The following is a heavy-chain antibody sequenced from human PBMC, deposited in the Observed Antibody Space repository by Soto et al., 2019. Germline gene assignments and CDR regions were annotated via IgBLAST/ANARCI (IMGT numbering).Heavy chain of an antibody. Sequence: SETLSLTCAVSGGSISSGGYSWSWIRQPPGKGLEWIGYIYHSGSTYYNPSPKSRVTISVDRSKNQFSLKLSSVTAADTAVYYCASSYGSGSYYPLFDYWGQGTLVTVSS. CDR3: ASSYGSGSYYPLFDY. J-gene: IGHJ4*02. D-gene: IGHD3-10*01. CDR2: IYHSGST. CDR1: GGSISSGGYS. V-gene: IGHV4-30-2*01.